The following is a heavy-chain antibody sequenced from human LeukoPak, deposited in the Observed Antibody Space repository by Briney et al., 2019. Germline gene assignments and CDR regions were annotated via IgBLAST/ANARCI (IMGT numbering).Heavy chain of an antibody. J-gene: IGHJ4*02. V-gene: IGHV3-21*01. D-gene: IGHD6-6*01. Sequence: GGSLRLSCVVSGFTFSSYSMSWVRQAPGKGLEWVSSITSSSSYIYYADSVKGRFTISRDDAKNSLYLQMNSLRAEDTAIYYCARDRLVLRPRSSSDYWGQGTLVTVSS. CDR3: ARDRLVLRPRSSSDY. CDR2: ITSSSSYI. CDR1: GFTFSSYS.